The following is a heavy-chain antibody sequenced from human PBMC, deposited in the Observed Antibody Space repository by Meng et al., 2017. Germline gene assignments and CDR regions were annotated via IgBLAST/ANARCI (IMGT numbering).Heavy chain of an antibody. CDR1: GFSLSTSGMR. V-gene: IGHV2-70*12. Sequence: SGPTLVKPTHTLTLTCTFSGFSLSTSGMRLSCIRQPPGKALEWLARIDWDDDKFYSTSLKTRLTISKDTSKNQVVLTMTNMDPVDTATYYCAHSQNTYYSDSSGYYDYWGQGTLVTVSS. J-gene: IGHJ4*02. CDR3: AHSQNTYYSDSSGYYDY. D-gene: IGHD3-22*01. CDR2: IDWDDDK.